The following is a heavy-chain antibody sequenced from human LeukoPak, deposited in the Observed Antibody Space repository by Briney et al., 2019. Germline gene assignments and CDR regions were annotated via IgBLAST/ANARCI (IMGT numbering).Heavy chain of an antibody. CDR3: ARELSAARTIIYYYYYGMDV. D-gene: IGHD6-13*01. J-gene: IGHJ6*02. Sequence: GGSLRLSCAASGFTFSSYSMNWVRQAPGRGLEWVSSISSSSSYIHYADSVKGRFTISRDNAKNSLYLQMNSLRAEDTAVYYCARELSAARTIIYYYYYGMDVWGQGTTVTVSS. V-gene: IGHV3-21*01. CDR2: ISSSSSYI. CDR1: GFTFSSYS.